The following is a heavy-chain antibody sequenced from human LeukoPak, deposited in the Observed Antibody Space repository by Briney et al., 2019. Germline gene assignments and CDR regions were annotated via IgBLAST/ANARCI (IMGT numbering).Heavy chain of an antibody. D-gene: IGHD6-13*01. CDR1: GYTFTSYW. Sequence: KPGESLKISCKGSGYTFTSYWIGWVRQMPGKGLEWMGIIFPGDSDTRYSPSFQGQVTISADNDKSISTAYLQWSSLKASDTAMYYCARLHSSSWYDYWGQGTLVTVSS. CDR2: IFPGDSDT. J-gene: IGHJ4*02. V-gene: IGHV5-51*01. CDR3: ARLHSSSWYDY.